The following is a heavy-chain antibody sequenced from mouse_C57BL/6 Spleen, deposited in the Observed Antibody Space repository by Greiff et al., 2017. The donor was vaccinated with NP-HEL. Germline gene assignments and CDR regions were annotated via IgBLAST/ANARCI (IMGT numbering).Heavy chain of an antibody. V-gene: IGHV1-64*01. CDR2: IHPNSGST. Sequence: QVQLQQSGAELVKPGASVKLSRKASGYTFTSYWMHWVKQRPGQGLEWIGMIHPNSGSTNYNEKFKSKATLTVDKSSSTAYMQLSSLTSEDSAVYYCARIPITTVVDWYFDVWGTGTTVTVSS. J-gene: IGHJ1*03. CDR1: GYTFTSYW. CDR3: ARIPITTVVDWYFDV. D-gene: IGHD1-1*01.